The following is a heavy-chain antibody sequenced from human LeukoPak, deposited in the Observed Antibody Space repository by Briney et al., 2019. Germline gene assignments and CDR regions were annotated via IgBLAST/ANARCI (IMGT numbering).Heavy chain of an antibody. Sequence: ASVKVSCKASGGTFSSYAISWVRQAPGQGLEWMGWISAYNGNTNYAQKLQGRVTMTTDTSTSTAYMELRSLRSDDTAVYYCARGLSDYYDSSGYQDYWGQGTLVTVSS. CDR1: GGTFSSYA. CDR3: ARGLSDYYDSSGYQDY. V-gene: IGHV1-18*01. CDR2: ISAYNGNT. J-gene: IGHJ4*02. D-gene: IGHD3-22*01.